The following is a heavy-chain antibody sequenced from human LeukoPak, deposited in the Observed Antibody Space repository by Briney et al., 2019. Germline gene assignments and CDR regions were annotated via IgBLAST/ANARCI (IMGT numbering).Heavy chain of an antibody. V-gene: IGHV4-61*02. D-gene: IGHD2-8*01. CDR1: GDSMSSGAFF. Sequence: PSETLSLTCSVSGDSMSSGAFFWSWIRQPAGQGLEWIGRVFSSGSTFYSPSLKSRVSMSVDTSNSHFSLNMTSVTAADTALYYCAVMRGMKVMAWGQGTLVTVSS. J-gene: IGHJ1*01. CDR3: AVMRGMKVMA. CDR2: VFSSGST.